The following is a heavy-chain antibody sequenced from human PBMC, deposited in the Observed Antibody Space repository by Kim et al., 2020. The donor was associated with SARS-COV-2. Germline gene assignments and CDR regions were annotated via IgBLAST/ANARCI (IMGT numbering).Heavy chain of an antibody. Sequence: GGSLRLSCAASGFTFSSYGMHWVRQAPGKGLEWVAVIWYDGSNTYYADSVKGRFTISRDNSKNTLYLQMNSLRAEDTAVYYCARAGGDYGDYYYYRMDVWGQGTTVTVSS. J-gene: IGHJ6*02. D-gene: IGHD4-17*01. CDR2: IWYDGSNT. CDR3: ARAGGDYGDYYYYRMDV. CDR1: GFTFSSYG. V-gene: IGHV3-33*01.